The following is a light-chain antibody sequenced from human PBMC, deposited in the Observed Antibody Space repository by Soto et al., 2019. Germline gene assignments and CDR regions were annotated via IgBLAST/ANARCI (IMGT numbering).Light chain of an antibody. Sequence: EIVLTQSPGTLSLSPGEIATLSFRASQSVINNYLGWYQQKPGQAPRLLIYGASNRATGTPDRFSGRGSRTDFPLTISRLAPEDSAVYYCQQYGTSGTFGQGTKVDIK. V-gene: IGKV3-20*01. CDR1: QSVINNY. J-gene: IGKJ1*01. CDR2: GAS. CDR3: QQYGTSGT.